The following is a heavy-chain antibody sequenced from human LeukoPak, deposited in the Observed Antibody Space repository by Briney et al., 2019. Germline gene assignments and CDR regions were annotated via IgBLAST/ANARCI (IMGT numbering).Heavy chain of an antibody. Sequence: WVRQPPGKGLEWIGSIYYSGSTYYNPSLKSRVTISVDTSKNQFSLKLSSVTAADTAVYYCARPATTVSHFDYWGQGTLVTVSS. J-gene: IGHJ4*02. CDR3: ARPATTVSHFDY. CDR2: IYYSGST. D-gene: IGHD4-17*01. V-gene: IGHV4-39*01.